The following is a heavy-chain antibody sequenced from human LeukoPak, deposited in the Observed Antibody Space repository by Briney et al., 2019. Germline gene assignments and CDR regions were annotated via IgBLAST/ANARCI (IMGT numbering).Heavy chain of an antibody. CDR2: VSADESGK. CDR3: ASLDRSEIP. V-gene: IGHV3-64*01. J-gene: IGHJ5*02. Sequence: QPGGSLRLSCAASGFSFRSTWMHWVRQAPGKGLEYVSSVSADESGKYYTKSVRGRFSISRDNSKNTMYLQLGNLRPDDMGIYYCASLDRSEIPWGPGTLVTVSS. CDR1: GFSFRSTW. D-gene: IGHD1-26*01.